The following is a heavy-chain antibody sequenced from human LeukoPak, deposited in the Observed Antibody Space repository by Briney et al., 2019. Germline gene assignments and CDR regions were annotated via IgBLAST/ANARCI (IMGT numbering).Heavy chain of an antibody. Sequence: PSETLSLTCAVSGGSISSSNWWSWVRQPPGKGLGWIGEIYHSGSTNYNPSLKSRVTISVDKSNNQFSLKLSSVTAADTAVYYCARADRQLVYYWGQGTLVTVSS. V-gene: IGHV4-4*02. CDR2: IYHSGST. CDR3: ARADRQLVYY. D-gene: IGHD6-13*01. CDR1: GGSISSSNW. J-gene: IGHJ4*02.